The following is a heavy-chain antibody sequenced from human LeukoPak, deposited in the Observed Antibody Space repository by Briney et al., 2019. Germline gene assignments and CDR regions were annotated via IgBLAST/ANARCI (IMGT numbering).Heavy chain of an antibody. CDR2: IDEDGNEK. CDR3: ASGGHIDY. D-gene: IGHD3-16*01. Sequence: GGSLRLSCGASGFTFSSYSMNWVRQAPGKGLEWVANIDEDGNEKNYVDFVKGRFTISRDNAKNSLYLQMNSLRVEDTAVYYCASGGHIDYCGQGTLVTVSS. CDR1: GFTFSSYS. V-gene: IGHV3-7*01. J-gene: IGHJ4*02.